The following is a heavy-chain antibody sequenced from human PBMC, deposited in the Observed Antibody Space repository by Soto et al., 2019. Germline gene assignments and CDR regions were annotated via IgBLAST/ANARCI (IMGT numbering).Heavy chain of an antibody. D-gene: IGHD2-8*01. Sequence: EVRLLESGGGLVQPGGSLRLSCAASGFTFSVYAMSWVRQAPGKGLEWVSGISGSGDSTHYADSVKGRFTVSRDNSKCMLYLQTNSLIAEDTAISFGANAIYGVFTYWGQGTLVTVSS. CDR2: ISGSGDST. V-gene: IGHV3-23*01. CDR3: ANAIYGVFTY. J-gene: IGHJ4*02. CDR1: GFTFSVYA.